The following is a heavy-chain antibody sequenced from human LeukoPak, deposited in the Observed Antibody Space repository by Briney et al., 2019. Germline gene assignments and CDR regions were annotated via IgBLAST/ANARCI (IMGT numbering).Heavy chain of an antibody. CDR3: ARDPFSDQYCSGGSCSSY. Sequence: GGSLRLSCAASGFTVSSNYMSWVRQAPGKGLEWVSVIYSGGSTYYADSVKGRFTISRDKSKNTLYLQMNSLRAEDTAVYYCARDPFSDQYCSGGSCSSYWGQGTLVTVSS. CDR1: GFTVSSNY. J-gene: IGHJ4*02. V-gene: IGHV3-66*01. CDR2: IYSGGST. D-gene: IGHD2-15*01.